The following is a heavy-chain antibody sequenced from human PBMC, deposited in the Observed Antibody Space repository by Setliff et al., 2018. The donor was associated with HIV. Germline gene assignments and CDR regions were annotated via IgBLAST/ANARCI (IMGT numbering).Heavy chain of an antibody. CDR3: AGGFPKYNFRLFDS. Sequence: PSETLSLTCTVSGGSISSYYWSWIRQPPGKGLEWIGYIYYSGSTNYNPSLKSRVTISVDTSKNQFSLTLNSLTAADSALYFCAGGFPKYNFRLFDSWGQGTLVTVSS. D-gene: IGHD6-25*01. CDR2: IYYSGST. V-gene: IGHV4-59*12. CDR1: GGSISSYY. J-gene: IGHJ5*01.